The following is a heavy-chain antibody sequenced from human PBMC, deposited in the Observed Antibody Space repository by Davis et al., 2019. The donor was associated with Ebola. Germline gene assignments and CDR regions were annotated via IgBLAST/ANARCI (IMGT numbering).Heavy chain of an antibody. V-gene: IGHV3-48*04. CDR1: GFTFGGYS. J-gene: IGHJ4*02. CDR3: ARARYFGSGSHYSVGGYYFDS. CDR2: ISSGSDII. Sequence: GGSLRLSCEGSGFTFGGYSIVWVRQAPGKGLEWVSFISSGSDIIYHADSVKGRFAMSRDNARDSAFLQMNRLSGDDTAIYFCARARYFGSGSHYSVGGYYFDSWGQGTLVSVSS. D-gene: IGHD3-10*01.